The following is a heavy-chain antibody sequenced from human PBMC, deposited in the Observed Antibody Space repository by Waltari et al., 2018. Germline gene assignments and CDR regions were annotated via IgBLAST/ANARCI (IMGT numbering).Heavy chain of an antibody. Sequence: QVQLVQSGAEVKKPGASVKVSCKASGYTFTSYYMHWFRQAPGHGLEWMGIINPSGGSTSYAQKFQGRVTMTRDTSTSTVYMELSSLRSEDTAVYYCARDMVHVTMVRGVIAQFDYWGQGTLVTVSS. D-gene: IGHD3-10*01. J-gene: IGHJ4*02. CDR1: GYTFTSYY. CDR2: INPSGGST. V-gene: IGHV1-46*01. CDR3: ARDMVHVTMVRGVIAQFDY.